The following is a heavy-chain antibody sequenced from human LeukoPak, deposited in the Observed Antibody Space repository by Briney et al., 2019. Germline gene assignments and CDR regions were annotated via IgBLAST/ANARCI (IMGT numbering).Heavy chain of an antibody. CDR1: GDSVSSNSAA. CDR2: TCYRSKWYN. V-gene: IGHV6-1*01. J-gene: IGHJ4*02. CDR3: ARARLESGSYYIHY. Sequence: SQTLSLTCPISGDSVSSNSAAWNWIRQSPSRGLEWLGRTCYRSKWYNDYVVSVKSRITINPDTSKNQFSLQLNSVTPEDTAVYYCARARLESGSYYIHYWGQGTLVTVSS. D-gene: IGHD1-26*01.